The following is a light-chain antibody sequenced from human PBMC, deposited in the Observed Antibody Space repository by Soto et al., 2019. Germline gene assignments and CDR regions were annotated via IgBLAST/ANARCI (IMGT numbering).Light chain of an antibody. J-gene: IGKJ5*01. V-gene: IGKV3-15*01. Sequence: VILHSPATVSVSPGERATLSCRASESVSSNLAWYQQRPGQAPRLVIYGASTRATGIPARFSGGGSGTEFTLTISSLQSEDFAVYYCQQYNSWPPITFGQGTRLEI. CDR3: QQYNSWPPIT. CDR2: GAS. CDR1: ESVSSN.